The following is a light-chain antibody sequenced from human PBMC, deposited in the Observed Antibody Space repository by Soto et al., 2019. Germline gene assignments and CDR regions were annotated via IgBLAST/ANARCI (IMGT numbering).Light chain of an antibody. CDR3: AAWDDSLTDYV. CDR1: SSNIGRNT. V-gene: IGLV1-44*01. J-gene: IGLJ1*01. CDR2: SNN. Sequence: QSALTQAPSASETPGQRVTISCSGDSSNIGRNTVNWYQQLPGTAPKLLIYSNNRRPSGVPDRFSGSKSGTSASLAISGLQSEDEADYYCAAWDDSLTDYVFGTGTKVTVL.